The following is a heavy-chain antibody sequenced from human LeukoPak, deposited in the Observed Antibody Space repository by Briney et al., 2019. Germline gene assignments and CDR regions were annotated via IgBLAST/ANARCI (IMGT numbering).Heavy chain of an antibody. CDR1: GYTFTSYY. V-gene: IGHV1-46*01. CDR2: INPSGGST. D-gene: IGHD6-19*01. CDR3: ARDKSGNSGWYSYFDY. Sequence: ASVKVSCKASGYTFTSYYMHWVRQAPGQGLEWMGIINPSGGSTSYAQKLQGRVTMTTDTSTSTAYMELRSLRSDDTAVYYCARDKSGNSGWYSYFDYWGQGTLVTVSS. J-gene: IGHJ4*02.